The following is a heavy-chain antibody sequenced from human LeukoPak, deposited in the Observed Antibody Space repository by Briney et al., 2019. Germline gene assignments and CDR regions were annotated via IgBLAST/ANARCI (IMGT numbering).Heavy chain of an antibody. CDR3: ARHLEYISSWKGYYFDY. CDR2: IYYSGRT. CDR1: GGSISSNSHF. J-gene: IGHJ4*02. V-gene: IGHV4-39*01. Sequence: SETLSLTCTVSGGSISSNSHFWDWIRQSPGKGLEWIGTIYYSGRTYYSPSLKSRVATSVDTSKNQFSLKLSSVPAPDTAVYYCARHLEYISSWKGYYFDYWGQGPLVTVSS. D-gene: IGHD6-13*01.